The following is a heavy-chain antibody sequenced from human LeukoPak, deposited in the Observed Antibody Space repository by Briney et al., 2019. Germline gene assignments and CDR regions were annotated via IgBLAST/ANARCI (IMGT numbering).Heavy chain of an antibody. D-gene: IGHD3-22*01. CDR1: GFTVSTYG. V-gene: IGHV3-30*02. CDR2: IRSDGSNK. J-gene: IGHJ4*02. CDR3: AKDLYLSGFYPTSLDY. Sequence: GGSLRLSXAASGFTVSTYGMHWVRQAPGKGLEWVAFIRSDGSNKYYADSVKGRFTISRDNSKSTLSLQMDTLRSEDTALYYCAKDLYLSGFYPTSLDYWGQGTLVTVSS.